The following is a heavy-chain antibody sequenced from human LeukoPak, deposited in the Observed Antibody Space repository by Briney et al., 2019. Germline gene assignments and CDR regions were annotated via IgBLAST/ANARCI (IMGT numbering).Heavy chain of an antibody. D-gene: IGHD3-16*02. CDR2: ISGSGGST. V-gene: IGHV3-23*01. J-gene: IGHJ4*02. CDR3: AKELYDYVWGSYRYFGY. CDR1: GFTFSSYA. Sequence: GGSLRLSCAASGFTFSSYAMSWVRQAPGKRLEWVSAISGSGGSTYYADSVKGRFTISRDNSKNTLYLQMNSLRAEDTAVYYCAKELYDYVWGSYRYFGYWGQGTLVTVSS.